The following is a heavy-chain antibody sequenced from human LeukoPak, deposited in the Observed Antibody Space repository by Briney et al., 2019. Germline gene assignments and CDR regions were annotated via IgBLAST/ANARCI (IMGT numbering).Heavy chain of an antibody. J-gene: IGHJ4*02. V-gene: IGHV3-9*01. CDR2: ISWNSGSI. CDR1: GFTFDDYA. D-gene: IGHD1-26*01. Sequence: GRSLRLSCAASGFTFDDYAMHWVRQAPGKGLEWVSGISWNSGSIGYADSVKGRFTISRDNAKNSLYLQMNSLRAEDTALYYCAKVGYSGSGDYWGQGTLVTVS. CDR3: AKVGYSGSGDY.